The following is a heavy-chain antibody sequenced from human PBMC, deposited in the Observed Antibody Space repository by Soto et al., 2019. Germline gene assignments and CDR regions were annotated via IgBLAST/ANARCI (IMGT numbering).Heavy chain of an antibody. D-gene: IGHD2-15*01. CDR3: ARGGPVSVSPAWQLLGYFDY. CDR2: ISYTGAT. V-gene: IGHV4-31*03. Sequence: QVHLQESGPGQVRPSQTLSLSCSVSGGSISRVAYFWTWIRQFPGKGLEWFAYISYTGATYYNPSLKSRVTILAGTSKNQSSLKLNSVTSADTAVYYCARGGPVSVSPAWQLLGYFDYWGQGTLVTVSS. CDR1: GGSISRVAYF. J-gene: IGHJ4*02.